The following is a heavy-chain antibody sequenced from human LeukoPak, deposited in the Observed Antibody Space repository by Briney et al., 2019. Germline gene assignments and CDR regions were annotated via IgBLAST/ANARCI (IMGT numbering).Heavy chain of an antibody. J-gene: IGHJ4*02. Sequence: GGSLRLSCAASGFTFNSYAMNWVRQAPGKGLEWVSSIGGGGRSTYYADSVKGRFTISRDNSKNTLDLQMNSLRAEDTAVYYCAESRDYGGNSFSDYWGQGILVTVSS. CDR1: GFTFNSYA. V-gene: IGHV3-23*01. D-gene: IGHD4-23*01. CDR3: AESRDYGGNSFSDY. CDR2: IGGGGRST.